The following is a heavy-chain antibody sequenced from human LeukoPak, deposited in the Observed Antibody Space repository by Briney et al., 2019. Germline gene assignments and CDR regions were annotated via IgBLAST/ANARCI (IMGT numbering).Heavy chain of an antibody. V-gene: IGHV3-7*03. J-gene: IGHJ5*01. CDR2: IKPDGSEK. Sequence: GGSLRLSCAASAITFSNSWMNWVRQAPGEGLEWVATIKPDGSEKWYVNSVKGRFTISRDNAKNSLYLQMDSLRVDDTAVYYCAKDRHAPGRYCSSTSCFPFDSWGQGTLVTVSS. CDR1: AITFSNSW. D-gene: IGHD2-2*01. CDR3: AKDRHAPGRYCSSTSCFPFDS.